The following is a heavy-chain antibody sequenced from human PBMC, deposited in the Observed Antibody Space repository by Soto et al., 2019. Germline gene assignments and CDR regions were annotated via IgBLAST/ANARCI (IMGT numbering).Heavy chain of an antibody. D-gene: IGHD5-12*01. CDR1: GFTFSDYY. V-gene: IGHV3-11*01. Sequence: GGSLRLSCAASGFTFSDYYMSWIRQAPGKGLEWGSYISSSGSTIYYADSVKGRFTISRDNAKNSLYLQMNSLRAEDTAVYYCARKLQGWLQKYPDYWGQGTLVTVSS. CDR3: ARKLQGWLQKYPDY. J-gene: IGHJ4*02. CDR2: ISSSGSTI.